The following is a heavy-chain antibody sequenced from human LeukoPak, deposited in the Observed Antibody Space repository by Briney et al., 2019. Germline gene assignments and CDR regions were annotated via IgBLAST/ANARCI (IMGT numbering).Heavy chain of an antibody. V-gene: IGHV3-23*01. J-gene: IGHJ3*02. Sequence: GGSLSLSCAASGFTFSSYAMSWVRQAPGKGLEWVSAISGSGGSTYYADSVKGRFTISRDNSKNTLYLQMNSLRAEDTAVYYCALSGVQLVGRDAFDIWGQGTMVTVSS. D-gene: IGHD6-6*01. CDR3: ALSGVQLVGRDAFDI. CDR2: ISGSGGST. CDR1: GFTFSSYA.